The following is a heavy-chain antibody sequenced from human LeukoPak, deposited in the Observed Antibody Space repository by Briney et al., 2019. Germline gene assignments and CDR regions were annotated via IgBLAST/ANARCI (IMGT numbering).Heavy chain of an antibody. D-gene: IGHD3-10*01. CDR2: TLYEGSNK. Sequence: GGSLRLSCAASGFTFSSYEMNWVRQAPGKGLEWVAVTLYEGSNKYYADSVKGRFTISRDNSNNTMYLQMNSLRAEDTAVYYCARDWGVDQWGQGTLVTVFS. CDR3: ARDWGVDQ. V-gene: IGHV3-30*03. J-gene: IGHJ4*02. CDR1: GFTFSSYE.